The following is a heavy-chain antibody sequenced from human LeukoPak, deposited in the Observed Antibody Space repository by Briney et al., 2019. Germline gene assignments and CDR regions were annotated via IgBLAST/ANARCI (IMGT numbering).Heavy chain of an antibody. CDR2: INPNSGGT. J-gene: IGHJ4*02. CDR1: GYTLTGYY. CDR3: ARDLEVRGVINFFDY. D-gene: IGHD3-10*01. Sequence: ASVKVSCKASGYTLTGYYMHWVRQAPGQGLEWMGRINPNSGGTNYAQKFQGRVTMTRDTSISTAYMELSRLRSDDTAVYYCARDLEVRGVINFFDYWGQGTLVTVSS. V-gene: IGHV1-2*06.